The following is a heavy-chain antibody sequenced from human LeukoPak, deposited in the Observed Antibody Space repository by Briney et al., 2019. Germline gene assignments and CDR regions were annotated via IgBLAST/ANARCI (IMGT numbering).Heavy chain of an antibody. J-gene: IGHJ4*02. CDR3: AKDFRIAVAGSFDY. Sequence: PGGSLRLSCAASGFTFSSYGMHWVRQAPGKGLEWVAVISYDGSNKYYADSVKGRFTISRDNSKNTLYLQMNSLRAEDTAVYYCAKDFRIAVAGSFDYWGQGILVTVSS. CDR1: GFTFSSYG. CDR2: ISYDGSNK. D-gene: IGHD6-19*01. V-gene: IGHV3-30*18.